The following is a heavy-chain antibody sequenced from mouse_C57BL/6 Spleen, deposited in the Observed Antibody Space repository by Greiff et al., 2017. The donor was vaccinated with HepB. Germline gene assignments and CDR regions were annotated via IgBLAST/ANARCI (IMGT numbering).Heavy chain of an antibody. CDR2: FDPENGDT. CDR3: TGSYYSNYP. J-gene: IGHJ3*01. V-gene: IGHV14-4*01. D-gene: IGHD2-5*01. Sequence: EVQLQQSGAELVRPGASVKLSCTASGFNIKDDYMHWVKQRPEQGLEWIGWFDPENGDTEYASKFQGKATITADTSSNTAYLQLSSLTSEDTAVYYCTGSYYSNYPWGQGTLVTVSA. CDR1: GFNIKDDY.